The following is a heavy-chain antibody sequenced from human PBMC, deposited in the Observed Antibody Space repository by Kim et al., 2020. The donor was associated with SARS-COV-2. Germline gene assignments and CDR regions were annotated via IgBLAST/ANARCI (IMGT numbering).Heavy chain of an antibody. CDR3: TTGITY. CDR1: GLTFSNYW. Sequence: GGSLRLSCVASGLTFSNYWMNWVRQAPGKGLEWVANMNQDGSVKRYVDSVKGRFTVSRDNAKNSLYLQMNTLGAEDTALHYCTTGITYWGQGIRATVCS. J-gene: IGHJ4*02. V-gene: IGHV3-7*05. CDR2: MNQDGSVK.